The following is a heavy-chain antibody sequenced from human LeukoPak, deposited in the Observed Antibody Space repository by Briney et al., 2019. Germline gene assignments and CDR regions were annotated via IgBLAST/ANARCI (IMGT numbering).Heavy chain of an antibody. J-gene: IGHJ4*02. V-gene: IGHV7-4-1*02. Sequence: GASVKVSCKTSGYTFTNYAMNWVRQAPGQGLEFMGWINTGTGNPTYAQGFTGRIVFSLDTSVSTAYLHINTLKPEDTAVYYCARVRISYDILTGYYYFDYWGQGTLVTVSS. CDR3: ARVRISYDILTGYYYFDY. D-gene: IGHD3-9*01. CDR1: GYTFTNYA. CDR2: INTGTGNP.